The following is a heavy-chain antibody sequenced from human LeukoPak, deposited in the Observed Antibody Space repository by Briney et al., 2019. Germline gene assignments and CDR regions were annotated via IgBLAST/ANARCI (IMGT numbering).Heavy chain of an antibody. J-gene: IGHJ6*03. CDR1: GGTFSSYA. CDR3: ARGTTLGIAARKNYYYYYMDV. CDR2: IIPIFGTA. V-gene: IGHV1-69*06. D-gene: IGHD6-6*01. Sequence: SVKVSCKASGGTFSSYAISWVRQAPGQGLEWMGGIIPIFGTANYAQKFQGRVTITADKSTSTAYMELSSLRSEDTAVYYCARGTTLGIAARKNYYYYYMDVWGKGTTITVSS.